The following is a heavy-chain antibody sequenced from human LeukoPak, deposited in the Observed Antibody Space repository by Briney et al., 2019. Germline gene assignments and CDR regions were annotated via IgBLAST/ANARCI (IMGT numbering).Heavy chain of an antibody. Sequence: GGSLRLSCAASGFIISNYNVNWVRQAPGKGLEWLSYISGSSTTIYYADSVKGRFTISRDNSKNTVYLQMNSLRAEDTAVYYCARTEGAPRYWGQGTLVTVSS. CDR1: GFIISNYN. D-gene: IGHD1-26*01. J-gene: IGHJ4*02. V-gene: IGHV3-48*01. CDR3: ARTEGAPRY. CDR2: ISGSSTTI.